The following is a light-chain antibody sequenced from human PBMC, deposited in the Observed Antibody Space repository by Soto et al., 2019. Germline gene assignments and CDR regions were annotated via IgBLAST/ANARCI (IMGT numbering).Light chain of an antibody. Sequence: DIQLTQSPSTLSASVGDRVTITCRASQSMSSWLAWYQQKPGKAPKLLIYGASSLESGVPSRFSGSGSGTEFTLTISSLKPDDFATYYCQQYISAWTFGQGTKVEIK. J-gene: IGKJ1*01. CDR1: QSMSSW. V-gene: IGKV1-5*01. CDR3: QQYISAWT. CDR2: GAS.